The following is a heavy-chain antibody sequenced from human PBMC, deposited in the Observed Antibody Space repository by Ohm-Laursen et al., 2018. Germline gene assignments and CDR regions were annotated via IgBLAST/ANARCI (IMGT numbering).Heavy chain of an antibody. CDR1: GFIVSSTF. J-gene: IGHJ4*02. CDR3: VGEGDGTSFQW. Sequence: SLRLSCAAPGFIVSSTFMDWVRQTPGSGLEFVSLIYTGGSTDYADSVKGRFTISRDNSKNTLYLQMNNLRVEDTAVYFCVGEGDGTSFQWWGQGTPVTVSS. D-gene: IGHD6-6*01. V-gene: IGHV3-53*01. CDR2: IYTGGST.